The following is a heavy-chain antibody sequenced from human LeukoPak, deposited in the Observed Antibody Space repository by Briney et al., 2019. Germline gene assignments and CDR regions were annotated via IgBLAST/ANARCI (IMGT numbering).Heavy chain of an antibody. CDR2: INTNTGNP. Sequence: ASVKVSCKASGYTFTSYAMNWVRQAPGQGLEWTGWINTNTGNPTYAQGFTGRFVFSLDTSVSTAYLQISSLKAEDTAVYYCARRGIVWSYRNWFDPWGQGTLVTVSS. CDR1: GYTFTSYA. D-gene: IGHD1-26*01. J-gene: IGHJ5*02. V-gene: IGHV7-4-1*02. CDR3: ARRGIVWSYRNWFDP.